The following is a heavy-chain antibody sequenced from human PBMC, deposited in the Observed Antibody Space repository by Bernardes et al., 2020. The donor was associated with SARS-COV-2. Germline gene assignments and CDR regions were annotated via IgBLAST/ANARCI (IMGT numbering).Heavy chain of an antibody. J-gene: IGHJ4*02. CDR3: ARGGDNSLEY. CDR1: GGSISNYY. V-gene: IGHV4-59*01. D-gene: IGHD6-6*01. CDR2: IYYNGNS. Sequence: SETLSLTCSVSGGSISNYYWTWIRPPPGKVLEWIGSIYYNGNSKYNPSLKSRFTISVDTSKNQFSLKVTSFTAADTAVYFCARGGDNSLEYWGQGTLVTVSS.